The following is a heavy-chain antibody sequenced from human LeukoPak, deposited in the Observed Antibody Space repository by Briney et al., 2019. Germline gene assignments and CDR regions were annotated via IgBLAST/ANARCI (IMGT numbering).Heavy chain of an antibody. D-gene: IGHD3-10*01. V-gene: IGHV3-74*01. Sequence: TGGFLRLSCAASGFTFSSYWMHWVRQAPGKGLVWVSRINSDGSSTSYADSVKGRFTISRDNAKNTLYLQMNSLRAEDTAVYYCARGGSGSSSYFDYWGQGTLVTVSS. CDR1: GFTFSSYW. CDR3: ARGGSGSSSYFDY. CDR2: INSDGSST. J-gene: IGHJ4*02.